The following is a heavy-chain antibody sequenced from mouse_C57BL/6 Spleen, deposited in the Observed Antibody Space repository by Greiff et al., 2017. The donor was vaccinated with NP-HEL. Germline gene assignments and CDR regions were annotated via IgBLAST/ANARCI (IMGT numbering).Heavy chain of an antibody. CDR1: GYAFSSSW. D-gene: IGHD1-1*01. CDR2: IYPGAGDT. J-gene: IGHJ3*01. CDR3: ARPTVVAPGFAY. V-gene: IGHV1-82*01. Sequence: QVQLQQSGPELVKPGASVKISCKASGYAFSSSWMNWVKQRPGKGLEWIGRIYPGAGDTNYNGKFKGKATLTADKSSSTAYMQLSSLTSEDSAVYFCARPTVVAPGFAYWGQGTLVTVSA.